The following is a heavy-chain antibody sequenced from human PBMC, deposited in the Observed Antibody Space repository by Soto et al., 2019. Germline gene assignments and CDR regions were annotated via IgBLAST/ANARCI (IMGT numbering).Heavy chain of an antibody. J-gene: IGHJ3*02. Sequence: QVQLVESGGGVVQPGTSLRLSCAASGFTFSSYAMHWVRQAPGKGLEWVAVISYDGYNKYYADSVKGRFTISRDNSKNTLYLQMHSLRAEDTAVYYCSRGPYCSGGTCFGSQSAFDIWGQGTMVTVSS. V-gene: IGHV3-30-3*01. CDR3: SRGPYCSGGTCFGSQSAFDI. CDR2: ISYDGYNK. CDR1: GFTFSSYA. D-gene: IGHD2-15*01.